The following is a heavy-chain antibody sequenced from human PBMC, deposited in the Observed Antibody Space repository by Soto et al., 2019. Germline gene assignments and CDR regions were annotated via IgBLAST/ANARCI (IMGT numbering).Heavy chain of an antibody. J-gene: IGHJ6*03. CDR2: ISAYNGNT. CDR1: GYSFTNYG. CDR3: ARDRGVAPPVAGNTHYYYYMDV. Sequence: QDQLVQSGVEVKKPGASVKVSCKASGYSFTNYGITWVRQAPGQGFEWMGWISAYNGNTKYEQKLQGRVTMTTDASTSTAYLELRSLTSDDTAVYYCARDRGVAPPVAGNTHYYYYMDVWGKGTTVTVSS. V-gene: IGHV1-18*01. D-gene: IGHD6-19*01.